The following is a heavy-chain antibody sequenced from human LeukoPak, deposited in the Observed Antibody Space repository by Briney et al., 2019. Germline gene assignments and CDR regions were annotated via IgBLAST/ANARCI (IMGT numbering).Heavy chain of an antibody. CDR2: IYYSGST. V-gene: IGHV4-31*03. CDR1: GGSISSGGYY. Sequence: PSETLSLTCTVSGGSISSGGYYWSRIRQHPGKGLEWIGYIYYSGSTYYNPSLKSRVTISVDTSKNQFSLKLSSVTAADTAVYYCARMFGDIVVVPAAEYYYYGMDVWGQGTTVTVSS. D-gene: IGHD2-2*01. J-gene: IGHJ6*02. CDR3: ARMFGDIVVVPAAEYYYYGMDV.